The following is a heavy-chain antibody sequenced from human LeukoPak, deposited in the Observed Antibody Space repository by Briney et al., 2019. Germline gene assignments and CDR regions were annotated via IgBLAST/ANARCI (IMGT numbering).Heavy chain of an antibody. J-gene: IGHJ4*02. CDR3: ARVGKNGWDFDH. Sequence: PGGSPRLSCAASGFTFSAYWMTWVRQAPGKGLAWVANIIEGGDLKYYVDSVKGRFTISRDNTKNSLYLQMTSLRADDTAVYYCARVGKNGWDFDHWGQGTLVTVSS. V-gene: IGHV3-7*01. CDR1: GFTFSAYW. D-gene: IGHD6-19*01. CDR2: IIEGGDLK.